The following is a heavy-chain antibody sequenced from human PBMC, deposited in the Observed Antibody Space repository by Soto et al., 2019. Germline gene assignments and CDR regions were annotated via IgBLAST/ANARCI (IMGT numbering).Heavy chain of an antibody. CDR2: IKQDGSEK. CDR3: ASWCGGDCYSGDY. J-gene: IGHJ4*02. CDR1: GFTFSSYW. D-gene: IGHD2-21*02. V-gene: IGHV3-7*03. Sequence: GGSLRLSCAASGFTFSSYWMSWVRQAPGKGLEWVANIKQDGSEKYYVDSVKGRFTISGDNAKNSLYLQMNSLRAEDTAVYYCASWCGGDCYSGDYWGQGTLVTVSS.